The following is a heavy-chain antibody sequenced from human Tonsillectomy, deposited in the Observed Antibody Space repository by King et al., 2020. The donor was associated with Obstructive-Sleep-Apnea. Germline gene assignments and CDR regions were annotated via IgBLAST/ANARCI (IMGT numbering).Heavy chain of an antibody. D-gene: IGHD4-17*01. J-gene: IGHJ3*02. V-gene: IGHV3-23*04. CDR2: ISGSDVSI. CDR3: AKDSYGDLPDVFDI. Sequence: VQLGESGGGLVQPGGSLRLSCAASGFTFTNYAMSWVRQAPGKGLEWVSAISGSDVSIYYIDSVEGRFTISRDDSKNTLYLQMNSLRAEEPAVYYCAKDSYGDLPDVFDIWGQGTMVTVSS. CDR1: GFTFTNYA.